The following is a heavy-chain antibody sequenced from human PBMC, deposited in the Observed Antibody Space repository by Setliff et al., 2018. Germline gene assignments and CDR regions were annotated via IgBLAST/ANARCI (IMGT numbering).Heavy chain of an antibody. V-gene: IGHV4-30-4*02. CDR3: ARTSTYVLGSGSYWDRWFDP. Sequence: SETLSLTCTVSGDSLSGDNYFWSWVRHLPGKGLQWLGHIYYTGKTYYNPSLKSRLEMSVDTSKREFALRLSSVTAADTAVYYCARTSTYVLGSGSYWDRWFDPWSQGTLVTV. CDR2: IYYTGKT. CDR1: GDSLSGDNYF. J-gene: IGHJ5*02. D-gene: IGHD3-10*01.